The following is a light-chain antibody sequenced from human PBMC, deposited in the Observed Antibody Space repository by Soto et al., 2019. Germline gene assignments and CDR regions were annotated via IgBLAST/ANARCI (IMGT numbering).Light chain of an antibody. V-gene: IGLV2-14*01. Sequence: QSALTQPPSVSGSPGQSITISCTGTSSDVGIYNYVSWYQQHPGKAPKLMIYQVTNRPSGVSNRFSGSKSGNTASLTISGLQAEDEADYYCSSYTGSTNYVFGTGTKVTVL. J-gene: IGLJ1*01. CDR2: QVT. CDR3: SSYTGSTNYV. CDR1: SSDVGIYNY.